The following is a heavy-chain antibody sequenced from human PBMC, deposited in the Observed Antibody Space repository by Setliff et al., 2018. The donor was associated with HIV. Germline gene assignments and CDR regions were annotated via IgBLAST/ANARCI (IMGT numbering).Heavy chain of an antibody. CDR2: ISSSGAHI. V-gene: IGHV3-21*01. CDR3: ARGRNKDSSGPDAFDI. CDR1: GFTFSSYS. D-gene: IGHD3-22*01. J-gene: IGHJ3*02. Sequence: PGGSLRLSCAASGFTFSSYSMNWVRQAPGKGLEWVASISSSGAHIYYADSVKGRFTISRDNAKNSLYLQMNSLRAEDTAVYYCARGRNKDSSGPDAFDIWGQGTMVTVSS.